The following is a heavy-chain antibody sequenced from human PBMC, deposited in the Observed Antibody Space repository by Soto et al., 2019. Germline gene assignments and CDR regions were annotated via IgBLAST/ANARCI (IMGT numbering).Heavy chain of an antibody. CDR2: ISDSGSHM. CDR1: GFTLGGFG. V-gene: IGHV3-48*01. Sequence: EVQLVESGGGLVQPGGSLRLSCVVSGFTLGGFGMNWVRQAPGKGLEWVSYISDSGSHMYYADSVKGRFTISRDSAKNSLYLQMNSLRVEDTAVYYCAPQGVGATGYRYWGQGTLVTVSS. CDR3: APQGVGATGYRY. J-gene: IGHJ4*02. D-gene: IGHD1-26*01.